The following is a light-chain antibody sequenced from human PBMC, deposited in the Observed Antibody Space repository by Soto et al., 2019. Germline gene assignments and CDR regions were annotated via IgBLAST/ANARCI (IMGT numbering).Light chain of an antibody. CDR3: QQYGSSPPIT. CDR2: GAS. J-gene: IGKJ5*01. CDR1: QSVSTSY. Sequence: ELVLTQSPVTLSLSPGAIATLSGSFSQSVSTSYLAWYQQKPGQAPRLLIYGASSRATGIPDRFSGSGSGTDFTLTISRLEPEDFAVYYCQQYGSSPPITCGQGTRLEIK. V-gene: IGKV3-20*01.